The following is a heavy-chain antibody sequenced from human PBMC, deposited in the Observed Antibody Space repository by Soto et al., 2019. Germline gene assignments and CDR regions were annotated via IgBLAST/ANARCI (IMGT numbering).Heavy chain of an antibody. J-gene: IGHJ5*02. CDR3: AKGDNLGPKTGYAFDP. CDR2: TYFRSKWYN. CDR1: GDSVSSNTAS. V-gene: IGHV6-1*01. D-gene: IGHD5-12*01. Sequence: SQTLSLTCAISGDSVSSNTASWNWIRQSPSRGLEWLGRTYFRSKWYNDYAVSVKSRIIINPDTSNNQFSLQLNAVTPEDTAVYFCAKGDNLGPKTGYAFDPWGQGTMVTVSS.